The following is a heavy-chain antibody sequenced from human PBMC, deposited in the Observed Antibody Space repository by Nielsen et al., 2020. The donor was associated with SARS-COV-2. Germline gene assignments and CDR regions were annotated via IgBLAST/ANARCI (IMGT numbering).Heavy chain of an antibody. CDR2: ISSNGGST. CDR3: VKEPVGAGWIGAFDI. Sequence: GESLKISCSASGFTFSSYAMHWVRQAPGKGLEYVSAISSNGGSTYYADSVKGRFTISRDNSKNTLYLQMSSLRAEDTAVYYCVKEPVGAGWIGAFDIWGQGTMVTVSS. D-gene: IGHD1-26*01. J-gene: IGHJ3*02. V-gene: IGHV3-64D*06. CDR1: GFTFSSYA.